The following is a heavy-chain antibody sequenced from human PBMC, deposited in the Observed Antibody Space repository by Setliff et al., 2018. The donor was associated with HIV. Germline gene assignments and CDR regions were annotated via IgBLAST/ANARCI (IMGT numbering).Heavy chain of an antibody. J-gene: IGHJ3*02. CDR2: INPTGGST. Sequence: ASVKVSCKASGYTFISYYMHWVRQAPGQGLEWMGIINPTGGSTSYAQKFQARVTMTRDTSTSTVYLELRSLRSEDTAVYFCASKGGSENFPDSDAFDIWGLGTLVTVSS. V-gene: IGHV1-46*01. CDR1: GYTFISYY. CDR3: ASKGGSENFPDSDAFDI. D-gene: IGHD3-10*01.